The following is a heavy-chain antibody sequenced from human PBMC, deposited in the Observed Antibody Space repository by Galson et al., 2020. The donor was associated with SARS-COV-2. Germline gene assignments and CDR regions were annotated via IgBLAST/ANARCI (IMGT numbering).Heavy chain of an antibody. Sequence: HGESLKISCKGSGYNFTKYWIGWVRQMPGKGLEWMGVIYPGDSDTRYSPSFQGQVTISADKSISTAYLQWSSLKASDTAMYYCARESAGYDSTSLPYAMDVWGQGTTVTVSS. CDR1: GYNFTKYW. J-gene: IGHJ6*02. V-gene: IGHV5-51*01. D-gene: IGHD3-22*01. CDR2: IYPGDSDT. CDR3: ARESAGYDSTSLPYAMDV.